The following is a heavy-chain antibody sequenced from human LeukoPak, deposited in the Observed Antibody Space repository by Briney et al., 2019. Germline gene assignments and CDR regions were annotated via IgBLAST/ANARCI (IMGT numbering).Heavy chain of an antibody. J-gene: IGHJ4*02. D-gene: IGHD1-26*01. CDR2: FFYSGNT. CDR1: GGSISRSSYY. V-gene: IGHV4-39*01. CDR3: AGTVGATFHFDY. Sequence: SETLSLTCTVSGGSISRSSYYWGWIRQTPRKGPEWMGSFFYSGNTYYNPSLNSRVTISVETSKNQFSLRLSSVTAADTAVYYCAGTVGATFHFDYWGQGTLVTVSS.